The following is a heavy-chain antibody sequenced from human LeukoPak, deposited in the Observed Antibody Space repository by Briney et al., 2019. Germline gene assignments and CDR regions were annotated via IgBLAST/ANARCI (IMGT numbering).Heavy chain of an antibody. D-gene: IGHD3-16*01. CDR2: INAGNGNT. CDR1: GYTFTGYY. CDR3: ARDLPGAGENWFDP. V-gene: IGHV1-3*01. J-gene: IGHJ5*02. Sequence: ASVKVSCKASGYTFTGYYMHWVRQAPGQGLEWMGWINAGNGNTKYSQKFQGRVTITRDTSASTAYMELSSLRSEDTAVYYCARDLPGAGENWFDPWGQGTLVTVSS.